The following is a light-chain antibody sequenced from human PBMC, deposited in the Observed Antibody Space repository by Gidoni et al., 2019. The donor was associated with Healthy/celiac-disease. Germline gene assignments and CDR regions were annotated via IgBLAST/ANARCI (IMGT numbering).Light chain of an antibody. CDR1: ALPKQY. Sequence: SYELPQPPSVSVSPGQTARITCSGDALPKQYAYWYQQKPGQAPVLVIYKDSERPSGIPERFSGSSSGTTVTLTISGVQAEDEADYYCQSADSSGWVFGGGTKLTGL. CDR2: KDS. J-gene: IGLJ3*02. V-gene: IGLV3-25*02. CDR3: QSADSSGWV.